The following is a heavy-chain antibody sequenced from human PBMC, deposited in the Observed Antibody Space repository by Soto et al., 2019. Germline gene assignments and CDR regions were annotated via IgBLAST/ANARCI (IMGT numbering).Heavy chain of an antibody. CDR1: GFTFSSYS. J-gene: IGHJ3*02. Sequence: GGSLRLSCAASGFTFSSYSMNWVRQAPGKGLEYVSAISSNGGSTYYADSVKGRFTISRDNSKNTLYLQMSSLRAEDTAVYYCVKEPPYYYGSGSTLDAFDIWGQGTMVTVSS. CDR2: ISSNGGST. V-gene: IGHV3-64D*08. D-gene: IGHD3-10*01. CDR3: VKEPPYYYGSGSTLDAFDI.